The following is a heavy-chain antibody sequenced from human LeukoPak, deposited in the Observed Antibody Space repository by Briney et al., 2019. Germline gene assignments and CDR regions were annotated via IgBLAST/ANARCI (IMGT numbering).Heavy chain of an antibody. CDR1: GSTFSSYS. V-gene: IGHV3-21*04. CDR2: ISSSSDHV. CDR3: ARNNGMDV. Sequence: GGSLRLSCAASGSTFSSYSMNWVRQAPGKGLEWVSSISSSSDHVAYADSVKGRFTISRDNAKNALYLQMNSLRAEDTALYHCARNNGMDVWGQGTTVIVSS. J-gene: IGHJ6*02.